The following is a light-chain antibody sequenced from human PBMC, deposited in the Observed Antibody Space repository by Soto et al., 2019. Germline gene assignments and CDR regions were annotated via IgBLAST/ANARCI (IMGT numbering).Light chain of an antibody. CDR2: GAS. Sequence: EVVLTQSPATLYVSPGDRATLSCRASQSVSRNLAWYQQKPGQAPRLLIYGASTRATGIPARFSGSGSATECTRSISSLQSEYVTVYYCQRYGDWPPETFGQGTKLEI. CDR3: QRYGDWPPET. V-gene: IGKV3-15*01. J-gene: IGKJ1*01. CDR1: QSVSRN.